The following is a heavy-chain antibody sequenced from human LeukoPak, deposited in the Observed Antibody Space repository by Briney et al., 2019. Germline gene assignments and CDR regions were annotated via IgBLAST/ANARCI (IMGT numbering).Heavy chain of an antibody. V-gene: IGHV1-18*01. J-gene: IGHJ5*02. CDR2: ISAYNGNT. D-gene: IGHD3-3*01. CDR1: GYTFTSYG. CDR3: ARDKVGIGVVIMSGFDP. Sequence: ASVKVSCKASGYTFTSYGISWVQQAPGQGLEWMGWISAYNGNTNYAQKLQGRVTMTTDTSTSTAYMELRSLRSDDTAVYYCARDKVGIGVVIMSGFDPWGQGTLVTVSS.